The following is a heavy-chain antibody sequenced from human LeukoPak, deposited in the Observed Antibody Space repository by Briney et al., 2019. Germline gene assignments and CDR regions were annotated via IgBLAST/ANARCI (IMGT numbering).Heavy chain of an antibody. CDR1: GYTFTGYY. J-gene: IGHJ4*02. V-gene: IGHV1-2*02. Sequence: ASVKVSCKASGYTFTGYYMHWVRQAPGQGPEWMGWINPNSGGTNYAQKFQGRVTMTRDTSISTAYMELSRLRSDDTAVYYCARAGVVSYYYDSSGYSLDYWGQGTLVTVSS. CDR2: INPNSGGT. D-gene: IGHD3-22*01. CDR3: ARAGVVSYYYDSSGYSLDY.